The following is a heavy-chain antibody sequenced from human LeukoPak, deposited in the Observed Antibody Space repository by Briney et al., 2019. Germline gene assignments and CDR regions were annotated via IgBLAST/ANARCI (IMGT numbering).Heavy chain of an antibody. Sequence: GGSLRLSCATSGFTFSSYSIHWVRQAPGKGLEWVAVISYDGSNKYYADSVKGRFTIFRDNSKNTLDLQMNSLRPEDTAVYYCARAGWFGELYTQYYFDYWGQGTLVTVSS. D-gene: IGHD3-10*01. CDR2: ISYDGSNK. CDR1: GFTFSSYS. J-gene: IGHJ4*02. V-gene: IGHV3-30*04. CDR3: ARAGWFGELYTQYYFDY.